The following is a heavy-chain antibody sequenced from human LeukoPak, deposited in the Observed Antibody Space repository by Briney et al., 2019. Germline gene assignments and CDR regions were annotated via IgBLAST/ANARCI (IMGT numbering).Heavy chain of an antibody. V-gene: IGHV3-23*01. CDR1: GVTFNRNA. D-gene: IGHD6-19*01. CDR3: VRRGDASSGWGDHDF. CDR2: IGGSGDKT. Sequence: PGGSLRLSCAPSGVTFNRNAISWVRQAPRKGLEWVSTIGGSGDKTFYADSVKGRFTISRDNSKNMVHLQMNSLTGEDTALYYCVRRGDASSGWGDHDFWGQGALVTVSS. J-gene: IGHJ4*02.